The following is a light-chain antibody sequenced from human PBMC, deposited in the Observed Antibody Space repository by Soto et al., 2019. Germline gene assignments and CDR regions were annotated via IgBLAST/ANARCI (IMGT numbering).Light chain of an antibody. CDR1: QSVSNK. CDR2: GAS. J-gene: IGKJ3*01. Sequence: EIVMTQSPATLSVSPGERATLSCRASQSVSNKLAWYQQKPGQAPRLVIYGASTRATGIPARFSGSGSGTEFTLTISSLQSEDFAVYYCQQYNNWPPRVTFGPGNKVDIK. V-gene: IGKV3-15*01. CDR3: QQYNNWPPRVT.